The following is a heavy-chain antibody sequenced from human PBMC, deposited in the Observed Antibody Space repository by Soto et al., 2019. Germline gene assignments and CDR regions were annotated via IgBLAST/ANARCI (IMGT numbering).Heavy chain of an antibody. Sequence: ASETLSLTCSVSGYSISRGYYWGWIRQPLGKGLQWIGTIYHDGTSHSNPSLNGRVTISVPTSQNRFSLTLRSVTAADTAIYYCPRVPFHYARGIYRPRWFDPRGPGTLVTVSS. D-gene: IGHD3-16*02. V-gene: IGHV4-38-2*02. CDR1: GYSISRGYY. CDR2: IYHDGTS. J-gene: IGHJ5*02. CDR3: PRVPFHYARGIYRPRWFDP.